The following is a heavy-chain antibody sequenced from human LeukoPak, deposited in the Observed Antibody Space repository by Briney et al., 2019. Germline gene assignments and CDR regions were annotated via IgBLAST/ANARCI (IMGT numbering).Heavy chain of an antibody. CDR1: GFTTGYNY. CDR2: IYRGDT. Sequence: GGSLRLSCAVSGFTTGYNYMSWVRQAPGKGLEWVSVIYRGDTYYADSVKGRFTISRDDSKNTVFLQMNRLRADDTAVYFCASYYCSSGSCYFDTWGQGTLVAVSS. V-gene: IGHV3-53*01. J-gene: IGHJ4*02. D-gene: IGHD2-15*01. CDR3: ASYYCSSGSCYFDT.